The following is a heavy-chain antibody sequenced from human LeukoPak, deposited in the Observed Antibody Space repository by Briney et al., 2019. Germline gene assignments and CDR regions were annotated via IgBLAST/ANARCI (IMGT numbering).Heavy chain of an antibody. CDR1: GGTFSSYA. D-gene: IGHD2-15*01. J-gene: IGHJ4*02. CDR2: IIPILGIA. Sequence: GSSVKVSCKASGGTFSSYAISWVRQAPGQGLEWMGRIIPILGIANYAQKFQGRVTITADKSMSTAYMELSSLRSEDTAVYYCARATPPDYWGQGTLVTVSS. CDR3: ARATPPDY. V-gene: IGHV1-69*04.